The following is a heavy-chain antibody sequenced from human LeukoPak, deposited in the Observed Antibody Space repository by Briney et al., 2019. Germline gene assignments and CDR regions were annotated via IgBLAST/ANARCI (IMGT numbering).Heavy chain of an antibody. Sequence: GGSLRLSCAASGSTFRNYPLHWVRQAPGKGLEWVALISYDGGTEDYADSVKGRFTISRDCSKDTVYLQMNSLRTEDTAIYYCARDIMILVPKYYFDLWGQGTLVTVSS. CDR2: ISYDGGTE. CDR3: ARDIMILVPKYYFDL. J-gene: IGHJ4*02. CDR1: GSTFRNYP. D-gene: IGHD2-8*02. V-gene: IGHV3-30-3*01.